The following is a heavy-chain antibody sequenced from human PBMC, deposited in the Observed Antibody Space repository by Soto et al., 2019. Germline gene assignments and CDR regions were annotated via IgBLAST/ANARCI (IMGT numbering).Heavy chain of an antibody. V-gene: IGHV4-59*12. Sequence: SETLSLTCTVSGGSISSYYWNWIRQPPGKGLEWIGYIYYSGSTNYNPSLKSRVTISVDRSKNQYSLKLSSVTAADTSVYYCARENNVLPGGYFDYWGQGTLVTVSS. CDR3: ARENNVLPGGYFDY. CDR1: GGSISSYY. CDR2: IYYSGST. D-gene: IGHD3-10*01. J-gene: IGHJ4*02.